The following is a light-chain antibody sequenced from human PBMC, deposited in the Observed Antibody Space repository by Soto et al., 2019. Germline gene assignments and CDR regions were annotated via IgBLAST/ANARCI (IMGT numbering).Light chain of an antibody. CDR1: SSDVGTYSY. J-gene: IGLJ2*01. CDR3: NSYTSSGTYVL. Sequence: QSALTQPASVSGSPGQSITISCTGSSSDVGTYSYVSWYQNHPGKAPKLMIYDVDNRPSGVSNRFSGSKSGNTASLTISGLQAEDEADYYCNSYTSSGTYVLFGGGTKLTVL. V-gene: IGLV2-14*03. CDR2: DVD.